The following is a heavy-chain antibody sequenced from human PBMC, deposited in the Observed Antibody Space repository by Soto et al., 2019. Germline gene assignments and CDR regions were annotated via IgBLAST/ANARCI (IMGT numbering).Heavy chain of an antibody. V-gene: IGHV4-59*01. J-gene: IGHJ4*02. CDR3: ARVSRGYYYDSSGYIDY. Sequence: SETLSLTCTVSGGSISSYYWSWIRQPPGKGLEWIGYIYYRGSTNYNPSLKSRVTISVDTSENQFSLKLSSVTAADTAVYYCARVSRGYYYDSSGYIDYWGQGTLVTVSS. CDR2: IYYRGST. CDR1: GGSISSYY. D-gene: IGHD3-22*01.